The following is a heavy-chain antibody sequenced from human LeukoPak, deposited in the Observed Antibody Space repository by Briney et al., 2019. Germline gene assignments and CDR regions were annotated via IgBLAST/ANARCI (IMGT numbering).Heavy chain of an antibody. V-gene: IGHV4-4*07. Sequence: SETLSLTCTVSGGSISSYYWSWIRQPAGKGLEWVGRIYTSGSTNYNPSLKSRVTMSVDTSKNQFSLKLSSVTAADTAVYYCAREIRGPYYYGSGSYYNGYFDYWGQGTLVTVSS. CDR3: AREIRGPYYYGSGSYYNGYFDY. D-gene: IGHD3-10*01. CDR2: IYTSGST. CDR1: GGSISSYY. J-gene: IGHJ4*02.